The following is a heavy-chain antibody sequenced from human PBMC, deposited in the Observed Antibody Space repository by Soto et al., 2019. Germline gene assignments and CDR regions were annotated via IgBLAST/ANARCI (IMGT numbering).Heavy chain of an antibody. CDR1: GFTFSNYA. CDR3: AKPVDSTGRPWYLDL. V-gene: IGHV3-23*01. Sequence: SGGSLRLSCAASGFTFSNYAMSWVRQAPGKGLEWVSGISGSGGTTHYADSVKGRFTIYRDNSKNTLYLQMNSLRAEDTAVFYCAKPVDSTGRPWYLDLWGLGTLVTVSS. D-gene: IGHD3-22*01. CDR2: ISGSGGTT. J-gene: IGHJ2*01.